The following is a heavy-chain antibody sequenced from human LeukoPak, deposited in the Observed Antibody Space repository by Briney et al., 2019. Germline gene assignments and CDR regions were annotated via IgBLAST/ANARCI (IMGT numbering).Heavy chain of an antibody. Sequence: GGSLRLSCAASGFTFSSYVMSWVRQAPGKGLEWVSGISGSGGSTYYADSVKGRFTISRDNSKNTLYLQMNSLRAEDTAVYYCARSDCSSTSCPFYYYYYGMDVWGQGTTVTVSS. V-gene: IGHV3-23*01. CDR3: ARSDCSSTSCPFYYYYYGMDV. J-gene: IGHJ6*02. D-gene: IGHD2-2*01. CDR1: GFTFSSYV. CDR2: ISGSGGST.